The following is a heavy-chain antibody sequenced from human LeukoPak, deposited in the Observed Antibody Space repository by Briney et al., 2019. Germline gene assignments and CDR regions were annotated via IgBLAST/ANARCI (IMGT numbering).Heavy chain of an antibody. CDR2: IYYSGST. D-gene: IGHD3-22*01. CDR3: ARHDDGNFDF. J-gene: IGHJ4*02. CDR1: GDSISSNSYT. V-gene: IGHV4-39*01. Sequence: SETLSLTCTVSGDSISSNSYTWGWIRQPPGKGLEWIGIIYYSGSTHYKPSLKSRLTISVDTSKNQFSLKLTSVTAADTAVYYCARHDDGNFDFWGQGTLVTVPS.